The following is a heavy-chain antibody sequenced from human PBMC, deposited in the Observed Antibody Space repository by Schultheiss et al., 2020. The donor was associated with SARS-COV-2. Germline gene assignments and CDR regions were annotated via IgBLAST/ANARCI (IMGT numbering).Heavy chain of an antibody. CDR2: IIPIIGTA. D-gene: IGHD2-21*01. V-gene: IGHV1-69*13. J-gene: IGHJ4*02. Sequence: SVKVSCKASGGTFSSYAISWVRQAPGQGLEWMGGIIPIIGTANYAKKFQGRVTITADESTSTAYMEVSSLRSEDTAVYYCARGWSTWYSVWWYYWGQGTRVTVAS. CDR3: ARGWSTWYSVWWYY. CDR1: GGTFSSYA.